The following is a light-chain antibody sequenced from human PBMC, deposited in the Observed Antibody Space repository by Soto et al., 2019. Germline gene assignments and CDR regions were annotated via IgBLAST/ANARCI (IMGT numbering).Light chain of an antibody. J-gene: IGKJ1*01. CDR3: QQYKSYST. V-gene: IGKV1-5*01. Sequence: DIQMTQSPSILSASVGDRVTITCRASQSIGSWVAWYQQKPGKAPKLLIYDASTLESGVPSRFSGGGSGTEFTLTINNLQPDDLATYICQQYKSYSTFGRGTKVDI. CDR2: DAS. CDR1: QSIGSW.